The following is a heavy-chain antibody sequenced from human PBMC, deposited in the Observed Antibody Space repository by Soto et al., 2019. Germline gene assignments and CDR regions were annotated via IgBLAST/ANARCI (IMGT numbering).Heavy chain of an antibody. D-gene: IGHD5-12*01. CDR2: IYYSGST. CDR1: GGSISSYY. V-gene: IGHV4-59*01. Sequence: SETLSLTCTVSGGSISSYYWSWIRQPPGKGLEWIGYIYYSGSTNYNPSLKSRVTISVDTSKNQFSLKLSSVTAADTAVYYCARTLASRGYDIFDYWGQGTLVTVSS. CDR3: ARTLASRGYDIFDY. J-gene: IGHJ4*02.